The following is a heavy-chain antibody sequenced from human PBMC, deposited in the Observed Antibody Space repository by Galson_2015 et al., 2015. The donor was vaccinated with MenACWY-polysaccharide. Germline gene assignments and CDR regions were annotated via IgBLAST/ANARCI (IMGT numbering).Heavy chain of an antibody. Sequence: SLRLSCAASTVTFRGSGMHWVRQAPGKGLEWVAVIQYDAVYKQYLDSVKGRFSVSRDNSKSTLYLEMNNLRAEDTALYYCAREGSRIVVHAFDTWGQGTMVIVSS. J-gene: IGHJ3*02. CDR3: AREGSRIVVHAFDT. CDR2: IQYDAVYK. V-gene: IGHV3-33*01. D-gene: IGHD2-15*01. CDR1: TVTFRGSG.